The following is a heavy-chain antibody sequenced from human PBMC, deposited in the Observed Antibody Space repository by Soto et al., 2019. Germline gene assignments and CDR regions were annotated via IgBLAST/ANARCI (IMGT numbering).Heavy chain of an antibody. CDR1: GGSFSGYY. CDR2: INHSGST. V-gene: IGHV4-34*01. Sequence: SETLSLTCAVYGGSFSGYYWSWIRQPPGKGLEWIGEINHSGSTNYNPSLKSRVTISVDTSKNQFSLKLGSVTAADTAVYYCARGRRYCSSTSCYAGSSGTYYYYYMDVWGKGTTVTVSS. D-gene: IGHD2-2*01. J-gene: IGHJ6*03. CDR3: ARGRRYCSSTSCYAGSSGTYYYYYMDV.